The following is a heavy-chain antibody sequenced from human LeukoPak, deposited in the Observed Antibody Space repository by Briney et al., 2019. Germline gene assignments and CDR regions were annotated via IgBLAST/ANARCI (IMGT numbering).Heavy chain of an antibody. CDR2: ISSGNSYI. D-gene: IGHD1-26*01. V-gene: IGHV3-21*01. Sequence: GGSLRLSCAASGFTFSSYEMNWVRQAPGKGLEWVSSISSGNSYIYYTDSLKGRFTISRDNAKNSLYLQMNSLRAEDTAVYYCARGVGIVGATRDYFDYWGQGTLVTVSS. J-gene: IGHJ4*02. CDR1: GFTFSSYE. CDR3: ARGVGIVGATRDYFDY.